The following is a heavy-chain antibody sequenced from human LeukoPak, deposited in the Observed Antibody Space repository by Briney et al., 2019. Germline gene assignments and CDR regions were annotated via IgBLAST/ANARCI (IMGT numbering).Heavy chain of an antibody. CDR3: ARDGHRDNSSSWYSPYYYYYYGMDV. CDR2: IYYSGST. D-gene: IGHD6-13*01. V-gene: IGHV4-61*08. CDR1: GGSISSGDYY. Sequence: SQTLSLTCTVSGGSISSGDYYWSWIRQPPGKGLEWIGYIYYSGSTNYNPSLKSRVTISVDTSKNQFSLKLSSVTAADTAVYYCARDGHRDNSSSWYSPYYYYYYGMDVWGQGTTVTVSS. J-gene: IGHJ6*02.